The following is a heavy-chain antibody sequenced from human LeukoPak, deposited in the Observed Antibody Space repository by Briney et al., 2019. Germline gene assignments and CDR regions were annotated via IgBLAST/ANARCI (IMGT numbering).Heavy chain of an antibody. V-gene: IGHV4-59*08. D-gene: IGHD2-2*01. CDR3: ARLDCSSTSCHRYYYYYYYMDV. CDR1: GGSISSYC. Sequence: SETLSLTCTVSGGSISSYCWSWIRQPPGKGLEWIGYIYYSGSTNYNPSLKSRVTISVDTSKNQFSLKLSSVTAADTAVYYCARLDCSSTSCHRYYYYYYYMDVWGKGTTVTVSS. J-gene: IGHJ6*03. CDR2: IYYSGST.